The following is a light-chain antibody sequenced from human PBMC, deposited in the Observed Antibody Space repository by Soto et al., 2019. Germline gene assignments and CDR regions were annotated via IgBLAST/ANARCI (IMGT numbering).Light chain of an antibody. V-gene: IGLV2-8*01. CDR3: VSYTSRTNLVV. J-gene: IGLJ2*01. CDR2: EVI. CDR1: SSDVGGYNF. Sequence: QSALSQPPSASGSPGQSVTISCTGSSSDVGGYNFVSWYQHLPGKAPKLMIYEVIQRPSGVPDRFSGSKSGNTASLTVSGLQAEDEADYYCVSYTSRTNLVVFGTGTKLTVL.